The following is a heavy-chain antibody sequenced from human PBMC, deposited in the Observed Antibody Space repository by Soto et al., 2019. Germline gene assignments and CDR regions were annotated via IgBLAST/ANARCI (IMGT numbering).Heavy chain of an antibody. CDR2: ISAYNGNT. V-gene: IGHV1-18*01. CDR3: ARDAATGMNDY. CDR1: GYTFTSYG. Sequence: QVQLVQSGAEVKKPGASVKVSCKASGYTFTSYGISWVRQAPGQGLEWMGWISAYNGNTKYAQKLQGRVSMTTDTSTSTAYMELKSRGTDDTAVYYCARDAATGMNDYWGQGTLVTVSS. J-gene: IGHJ4*02.